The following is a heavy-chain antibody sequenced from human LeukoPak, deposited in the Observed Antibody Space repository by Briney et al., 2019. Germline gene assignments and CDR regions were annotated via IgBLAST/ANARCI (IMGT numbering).Heavy chain of an antibody. CDR1: GFTVSSNY. CDR2: IYSGGST. Sequence: PGGSLRLSCAASGFTVSSNYMSWVRQAPGKGLEWVSVIYSGGSTYYADSVKGRFTISRDNSKNTLYLQMNSLRAEDTAVYYCAKDRYYYDSSGYYYYRWFDPWGQGTLVTVSS. J-gene: IGHJ5*02. D-gene: IGHD3-22*01. CDR3: AKDRYYYDSSGYYYYRWFDP. V-gene: IGHV3-66*01.